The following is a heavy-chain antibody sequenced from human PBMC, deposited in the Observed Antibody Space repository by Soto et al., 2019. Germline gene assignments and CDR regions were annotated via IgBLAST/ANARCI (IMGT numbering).Heavy chain of an antibody. Sequence: SETLSLTCTVSGGSISSGGYYWSWIRQHPGKGLEWIGYIYYSGSTYYNPSLKSRVTISVDTSKNQFSLKLSSVTAADTAVYYCARDTGRGQYYDSSGYQGRKEYYFDYWGQGTLVTVSS. J-gene: IGHJ4*02. CDR1: GGSISSGGYY. CDR2: IYYSGST. D-gene: IGHD3-22*01. CDR3: ARDTGRGQYYDSSGYQGRKEYYFDY. V-gene: IGHV4-31*03.